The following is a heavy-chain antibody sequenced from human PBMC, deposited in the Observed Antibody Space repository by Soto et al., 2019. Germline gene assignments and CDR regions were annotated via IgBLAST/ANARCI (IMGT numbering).Heavy chain of an antibody. D-gene: IGHD5-12*01. Sequence: GGSLRLSCASSGFTFSDHWMTWVRQAPGKGLEWVANINQDGSEKYYVDSVRGRFTISRDNAKNSMYLQMNSLRAEDTAVYYCARMIVAPMFLFYYMDVWGKGTTVTVSS. V-gene: IGHV3-7*01. CDR2: INQDGSEK. CDR3: ARMIVAPMFLFYYMDV. CDR1: GFTFSDHW. J-gene: IGHJ6*03.